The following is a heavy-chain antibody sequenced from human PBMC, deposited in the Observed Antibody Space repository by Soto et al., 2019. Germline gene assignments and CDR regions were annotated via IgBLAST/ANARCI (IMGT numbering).Heavy chain of an antibody. J-gene: IGHJ4*02. D-gene: IGHD3-22*01. V-gene: IGHV4-30-4*01. CDR2: IYYSGST. CDR1: GGSISSGDYY. Sequence: SETLSLTCTVSGGSISSGDYYWSWIRQPPGKGLEWIGYIYYSGSTYYNPSLKSRVTISVDTSKNQFSLKPSSVTAADTAVYYCARDGYYDSSGYYYYPYWGQGTLVTVSS. CDR3: ARDGYYDSSGYYYYPY.